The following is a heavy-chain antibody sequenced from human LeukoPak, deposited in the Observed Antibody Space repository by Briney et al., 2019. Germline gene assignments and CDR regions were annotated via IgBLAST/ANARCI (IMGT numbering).Heavy chain of an antibody. Sequence: SETLSLTCAVYGASFSGYYWSWLRQPPGKGLEWLGEINHSGSTNYNPSLKSRVTISVDTSKNQFSLKLSSVTAADTAVYYCARGRKNMGATEVDYWGQGTLVTVSS. D-gene: IGHD1-26*01. CDR3: ARGRKNMGATEVDY. J-gene: IGHJ4*02. V-gene: IGHV4-34*01. CDR2: INHSGST. CDR1: GASFSGYY.